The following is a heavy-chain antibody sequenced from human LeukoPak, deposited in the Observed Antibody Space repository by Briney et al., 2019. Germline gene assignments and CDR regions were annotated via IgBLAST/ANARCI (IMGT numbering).Heavy chain of an antibody. CDR3: AREEAYCGGDCYSGAFDY. CDR1: GYTFTSYG. Sequence: ASVKVSCKASGYTFTSYGISWVRQAPGQGLEWMGWISAYNGNTNYAQKFQGRVTMTRDTSISTAYMELSRLRSDDTAVYYCAREEAYCGGDCYSGAFDYWGQGTLVTVSS. CDR2: ISAYNGNT. J-gene: IGHJ4*02. D-gene: IGHD2-21*01. V-gene: IGHV1-18*01.